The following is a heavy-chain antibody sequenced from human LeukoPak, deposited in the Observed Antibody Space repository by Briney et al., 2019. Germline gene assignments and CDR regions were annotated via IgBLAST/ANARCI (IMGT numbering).Heavy chain of an antibody. CDR2: ISTSSSYI. J-gene: IGHJ4*02. CDR3: ARQQWLDGAYYFGY. D-gene: IGHD6-19*01. Sequence: GGSLRLSCAASGFTFSGSTMNWVRQAPGKGLEWVSFISTSSSYIYYADSVRGRFTISRDNAKNSLYLQMNSLRAEDTAVYYCARQQWLDGAYYFGYWGQGTLVTVSS. V-gene: IGHV3-21*01. CDR1: GFTFSGST.